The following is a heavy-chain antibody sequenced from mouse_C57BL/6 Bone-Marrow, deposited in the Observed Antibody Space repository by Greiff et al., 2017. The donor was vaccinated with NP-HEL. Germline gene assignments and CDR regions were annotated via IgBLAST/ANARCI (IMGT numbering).Heavy chain of an antibody. D-gene: IGHD1-1*01. V-gene: IGHV1-82*01. Sequence: QVQLQQSGPELVKPGASVKISCKASGYAFSSSWMNWVKQRPGKGLEWIGRIYPGDGDTNYNGKFKGKATLTADKSSSTAYMQLSSLTSEDSAVYFCARDYGSSLDYWGQGTTLTVSS. CDR2: IYPGDGDT. CDR3: ARDYGSSLDY. CDR1: GYAFSSSW. J-gene: IGHJ2*01.